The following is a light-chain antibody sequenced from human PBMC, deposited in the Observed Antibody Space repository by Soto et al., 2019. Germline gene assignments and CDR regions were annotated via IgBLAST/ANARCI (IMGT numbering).Light chain of an antibody. Sequence: EIVLTPSPATLSLSPGERATLSCRASQNVANYLDWYQQTPGQAPRLLIYESSNRATGIPARFSGSGSGTDFTLTISNLEPEDFAVYYCHQRSNWPLTFGGGTKGDIK. J-gene: IGKJ4*01. CDR2: ESS. CDR1: QNVANY. V-gene: IGKV3-11*01. CDR3: HQRSNWPLT.